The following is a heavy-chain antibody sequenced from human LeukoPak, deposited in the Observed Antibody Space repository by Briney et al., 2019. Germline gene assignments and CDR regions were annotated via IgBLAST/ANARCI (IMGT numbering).Heavy chain of an antibody. Sequence: PSETLSLTCGIYGGSFSGHYWSWIRQPPGKGLEWIGENNDSGSSNCNPSLRSRVTISVDTSKNQFSLKLSSVTAADTAVYYCARGRRQWLVPPSDYYFYMDVWGKGTTVTVSS. D-gene: IGHD6-19*01. V-gene: IGHV4-34*01. CDR3: ARGRRQWLVPPSDYYFYMDV. CDR1: GGSFSGHY. CDR2: NNDSGSS. J-gene: IGHJ6*03.